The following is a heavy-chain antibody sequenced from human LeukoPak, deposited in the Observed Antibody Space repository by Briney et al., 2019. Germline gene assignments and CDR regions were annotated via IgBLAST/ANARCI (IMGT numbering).Heavy chain of an antibody. J-gene: IGHJ6*03. CDR1: GFTFSSYA. CDR2: IKQDGSEK. V-gene: IGHV3-7*01. D-gene: IGHD3-9*01. Sequence: PGGSLRLSCAASGFTFSSYAMSWVRQAPGKGLEWVANIKQDGSEKYYVDSVKGRFTISRDNAKNSLYLQMNSLRAEDTAVYYCAREGGDILTGYYLQYYYYYYYMDVWGKGTTVTVSS. CDR3: AREGGDILTGYYLQYYYYYYYMDV.